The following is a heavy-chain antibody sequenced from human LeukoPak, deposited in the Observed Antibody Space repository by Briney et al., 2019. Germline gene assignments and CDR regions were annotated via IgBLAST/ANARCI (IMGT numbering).Heavy chain of an antibody. Sequence: ASVKVSCKASGYTFTNYVVNWVRQAPGQRPEWMGWINAGNGDKKYSQNFQGRVTIPRDPSASTAYMGLSSLTSEDTALYYCARDDCGDTCYPGGYWGQGTLVTVSS. CDR1: GYTFTNYV. V-gene: IGHV1-3*01. CDR3: ARDDCGDTCYPGGY. D-gene: IGHD2-2*01. CDR2: INAGNGDK. J-gene: IGHJ4*02.